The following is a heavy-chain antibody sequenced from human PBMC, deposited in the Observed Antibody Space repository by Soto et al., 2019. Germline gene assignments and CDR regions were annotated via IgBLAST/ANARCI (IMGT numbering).Heavy chain of an antibody. CDR2: ISYDGTNR. J-gene: IGHJ6*02. V-gene: IGHV3-30*18. D-gene: IGHD5-18*01. CDR1: GDSGFSFSSYG. Sequence: VQLVESGGGVVQPGRSLRLSCAASGDSGFSFSSYGFHWVRQAPGKGLEWVAVISYDGTNRHFAESIKGRFSVSRDNAMLTVDLQMNSLRPEDTAINYCAKDRMVRSYFYGMDVWGQGTTVTVS. CDR3: AKDRMVRSYFYGMDV.